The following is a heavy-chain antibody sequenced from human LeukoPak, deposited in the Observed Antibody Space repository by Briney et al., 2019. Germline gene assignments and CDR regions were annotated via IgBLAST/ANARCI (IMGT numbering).Heavy chain of an antibody. CDR1: GYTFTGYY. J-gene: IGHJ5*02. CDR3: ARGNPYSSSWYHAFDP. V-gene: IGHV1-2*02. Sequence: ASVKVSCKASGYTFTGYYMHWVRQAPGQGLEWMGWINPNSGGTNYAQKFKGGVTMTRDTSISTAYMELSRLISDDTAVYYCARGNPYSSSWYHAFDPWGQGTLVTVSS. CDR2: INPNSGGT. D-gene: IGHD6-13*01.